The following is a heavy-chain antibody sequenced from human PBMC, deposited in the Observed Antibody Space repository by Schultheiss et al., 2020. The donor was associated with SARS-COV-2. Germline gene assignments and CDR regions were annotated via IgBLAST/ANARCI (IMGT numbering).Heavy chain of an antibody. Sequence: ASVKVSCKASGGTFSSYAISWVRQAPGQGLEWMGWINPNSGGTNYAQKFQGWVTMTRDTSISTAYMELRSLRSDDTAVYYCARDAWSSSSPRTMYGMDVWGQGTTVTVSS. CDR3: ARDAWSSSSPRTMYGMDV. D-gene: IGHD6-6*01. J-gene: IGHJ6*02. CDR2: INPNSGGT. V-gene: IGHV1-2*04. CDR1: GGTFSSYA.